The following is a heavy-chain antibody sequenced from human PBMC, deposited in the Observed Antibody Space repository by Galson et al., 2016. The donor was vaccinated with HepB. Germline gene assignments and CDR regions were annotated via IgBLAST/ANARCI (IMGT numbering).Heavy chain of an antibody. CDR3: GKHGGFDY. D-gene: IGHD3-16*01. Sequence: SLRLSCAASGFTFSNSAMRWVRQAPGRGLEWISCITRSGEATHYADFMKGRFPIPRDNSKNTLYLYMNNLTAGDTAIYYCGKHGGFDYRGQGALVTVSS. J-gene: IGHJ4*02. CDR2: ITRSGEAT. V-gene: IGHV3-23*01. CDR1: GFTFSNSA.